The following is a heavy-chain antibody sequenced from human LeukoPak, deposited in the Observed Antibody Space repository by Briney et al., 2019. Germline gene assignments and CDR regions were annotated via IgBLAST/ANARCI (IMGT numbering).Heavy chain of an antibody. D-gene: IGHD1-26*01. CDR3: AREAGGSYYY. J-gene: IGHJ4*02. V-gene: IGHV1-69*05. CDR2: MIPIFGTA. CDR1: GGTFSSYA. Sequence: SVKVSCKASGGTFSSYAISWVRHAPGQGLEWMGGMIPIFGTANYAQKLQGRVTMTTDTSTSTAYMELRSLRSDDTAVYYCAREAGGSYYYWGQGTLVTVSS.